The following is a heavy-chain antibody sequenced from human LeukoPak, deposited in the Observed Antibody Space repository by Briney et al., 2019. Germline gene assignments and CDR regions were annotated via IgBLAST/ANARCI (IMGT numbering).Heavy chain of an antibody. CDR1: GFTFSSYA. D-gene: IGHD6-19*01. CDR2: ISYDGSNK. J-gene: IGHJ4*02. Sequence: GGSLRLSCAASGFTFSSYAMHWVRQAPGKGLEWVAVISYDGSNKYYADSVKGRFTISRDNSKNTLYPQMNSLRAEDTAVYYCARDPEGIAVAGTLDYWGQGTLVTVSS. V-gene: IGHV3-30*04. CDR3: ARDPEGIAVAGTLDY.